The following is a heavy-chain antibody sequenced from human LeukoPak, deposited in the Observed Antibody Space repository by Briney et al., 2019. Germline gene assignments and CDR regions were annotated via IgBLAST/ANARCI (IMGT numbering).Heavy chain of an antibody. CDR2: ITWNGGST. V-gene: IGHV3-20*04. D-gene: IGHD6-6*01. Sequence: GGSLRLSCAASGFTFSSYEMNWVRQAPGKGLEWVSGITWNGGSTGYAGAVKGRFTISRDNAKKSLYLQMNRLRVEDTAFYYCTRVKYITWRMTDYWGQGTLVTVSS. J-gene: IGHJ4*02. CDR1: GFTFSSYE. CDR3: TRVKYITWRMTDY.